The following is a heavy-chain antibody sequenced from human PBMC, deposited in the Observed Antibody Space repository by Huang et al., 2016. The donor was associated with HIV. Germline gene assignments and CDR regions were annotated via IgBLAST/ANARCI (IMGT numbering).Heavy chain of an antibody. CDR1: GFSFTSYW. V-gene: IGHV5-51*03. D-gene: IGHD5-18*01. J-gene: IGHJ4*02. CDR2: IFPCNSNT. Sequence: EVQLVQSGVEVKKPGESLKISCKGSGFSFTSYWIGWVREMPGKGLEWMGIIFPCNSNTFYSPAFQGHVTISADKYSRPAYLQWSSLKASDIAIYYCAHHDSNDFTFDDWGQGTLVAVSS. CDR3: AHHDSNDFTFDD.